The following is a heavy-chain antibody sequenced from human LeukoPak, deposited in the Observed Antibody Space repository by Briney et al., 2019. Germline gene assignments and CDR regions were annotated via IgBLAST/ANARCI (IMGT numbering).Heavy chain of an antibody. J-gene: IGHJ4*02. Sequence: GGSLRLSCAASGFTFSNYWMSWVRQAPGKGLEWVSAISNNGGYTYYADSVQGRFTISRDNSKSTLCLQMNSLRAEDTAVYYCAKQLGYCSDGSCYFPYWGQGTLVTVSS. D-gene: IGHD2-15*01. V-gene: IGHV3-23*01. CDR3: AKQLGYCSDGSCYFPY. CDR1: GFTFSNYW. CDR2: ISNNGGYT.